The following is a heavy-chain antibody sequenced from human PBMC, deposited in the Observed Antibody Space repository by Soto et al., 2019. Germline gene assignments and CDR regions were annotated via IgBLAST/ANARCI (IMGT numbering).Heavy chain of an antibody. D-gene: IGHD6-13*01. CDR3: ARDMVEDRPGYSSSWTYYYYGMDV. Sequence: QVQLVESGGGVVQPGRSLRLSCAASGCTFSSYAMHWVRQAPCKGLEWVAVISYDGSNKYYADSVKGRFTISRDNSKNTLYLQMNSLRAEDTAVYYCARDMVEDRPGYSSSWTYYYYGMDVWGQGTTVTVSS. CDR2: ISYDGSNK. J-gene: IGHJ6*02. CDR1: GCTFSSYA. V-gene: IGHV3-30-3*01.